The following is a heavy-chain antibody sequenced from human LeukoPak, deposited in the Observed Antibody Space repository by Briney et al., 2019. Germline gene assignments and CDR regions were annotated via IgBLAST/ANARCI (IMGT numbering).Heavy chain of an antibody. CDR3: AKDLLVGATNYFDY. J-gene: IGHJ4*02. Sequence: GGSLRLSCAASGFTFSRYAMSWARQAPGKGLEWVSAISGSGGSTYYADSVKGRFTITRDNSKNTLYLQMNSLRAEDTAVYYCAKDLLVGATNYFDYWGQGTLVTVSS. CDR2: ISGSGGST. V-gene: IGHV3-23*01. D-gene: IGHD1-26*01. CDR1: GFTFSRYA.